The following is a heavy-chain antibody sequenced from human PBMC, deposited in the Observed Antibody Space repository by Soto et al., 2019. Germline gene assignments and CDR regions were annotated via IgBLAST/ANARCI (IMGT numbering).Heavy chain of an antibody. CDR3: ARVRCSASCFSDWFDP. V-gene: IGHV3-11*01. CDR1: GFTFSDYY. CDR2: ISGSGDTI. D-gene: IGHD2-2*01. Sequence: QVHLVESGGGLVKPGGSLRLSCAASGFTFSDYYMPWIRQAPGKGLEWVSYISGSGDTIHYADSVQGRFTISRDNAKSSLYLQMSSLRAEDTAVYYRARVRCSASCFSDWFDPWGQGTLVTVSS. J-gene: IGHJ5*02.